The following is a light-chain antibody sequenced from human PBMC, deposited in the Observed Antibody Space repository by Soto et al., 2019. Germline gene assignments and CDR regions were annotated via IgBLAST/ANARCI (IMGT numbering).Light chain of an antibody. Sequence: EIVSKRSRCTLSSSPGERATXSCRASQSVSSSSLAWYRQKPGQAPWALIYAASSMATGIPDRFSRSGYGTDFTLNISRLEPEDFAVYYCQQYARCPAFGHSTKLDIK. V-gene: IGKV3-20*01. CDR3: QQYARCPA. CDR2: AAS. CDR1: QSVSSSS. J-gene: IGKJ1*01.